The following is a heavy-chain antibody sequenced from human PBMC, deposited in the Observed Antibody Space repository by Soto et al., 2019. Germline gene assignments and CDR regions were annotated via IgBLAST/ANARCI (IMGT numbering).Heavy chain of an antibody. CDR3: ARDLFDGGSAVYYYYGMDV. V-gene: IGHV3-30-3*01. CDR1: GFTFSSYA. D-gene: IGHD1-26*01. CDR2: ISYDGSNK. J-gene: IGHJ6*02. Sequence: GGSLRLPCAASGFTFSSYAMHWVRQAPGKGLEWVAVISYDGSNKYYADSVKGRFTISRDNSKNTLYLQMNSLRAEDTAVYYCARDLFDGGSAVYYYYGMDVWGQGTTVTVSS.